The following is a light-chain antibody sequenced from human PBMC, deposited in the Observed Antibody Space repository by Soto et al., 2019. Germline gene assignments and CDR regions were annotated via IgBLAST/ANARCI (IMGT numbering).Light chain of an antibody. Sequence: QSVLTQPPSASGTPGQRVTISCSGSSSNIGSNTVNWYQHLPGTAPKLLIYTNNQRPSGVPDRLSGSKSGSSASLAISGLQSGDEADYYCAAWDDSLNGWVFGGGTKLTVL. V-gene: IGLV1-44*01. CDR2: TNN. CDR3: AAWDDSLNGWV. CDR1: SSNIGSNT. J-gene: IGLJ3*02.